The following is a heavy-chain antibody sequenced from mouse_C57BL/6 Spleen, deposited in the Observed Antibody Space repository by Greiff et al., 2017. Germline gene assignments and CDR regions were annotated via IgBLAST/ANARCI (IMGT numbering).Heavy chain of an antibody. V-gene: IGHV3-6*01. CDR3: ARDYGSRGAMDY. Sequence: EVKLVESGPGLVKPSQSLSLTCSVTGYSITSGYYWNWIRQFPGNKLEWMGYISYDGSNNYNPSLKNRISITRDTSKNQFFLKLNSVTTEDTATYYCARDYGSRGAMDYWGQGTSVTVSS. D-gene: IGHD1-1*01. CDR1: GYSITSGYY. J-gene: IGHJ4*01. CDR2: ISYDGSN.